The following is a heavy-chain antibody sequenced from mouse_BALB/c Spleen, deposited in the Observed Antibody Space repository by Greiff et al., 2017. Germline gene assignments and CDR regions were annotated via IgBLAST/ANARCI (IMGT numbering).Heavy chain of an antibody. J-gene: IGHJ1*01. CDR2: ISSGGST. CDR1: GFTFSSYA. CDR3: TGGATTDWYFDV. D-gene: IGHD1-1*01. V-gene: IGHV5-6-5*01. Sequence: EVNVVESGGGLVKPGGSLKLSCAASGFTFSSYAMSWVRQTPEKRLEWVASISSGGSTYYPDSVKGRFTISRDNARNILYLQMSSLRSEDTAMYCCTGGATTDWYFDVWGAGTTVTVSS.